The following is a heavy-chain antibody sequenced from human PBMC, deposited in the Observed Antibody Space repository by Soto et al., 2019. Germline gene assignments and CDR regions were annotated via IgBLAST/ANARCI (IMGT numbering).Heavy chain of an antibody. J-gene: IGHJ3*01. V-gene: IGHV3-53*01. D-gene: IGHD1-1*01. CDR1: GLTISGKKY. CDR2: LYDVDGS. Sequence: GGSLRLSCAAFGLTISGKKYVAWVRQAPGKGLEWVSALYDVDGSFYADSVKGRFTTSSDSSKTTVYLQMNDLRPDHTAVYYWATWNERKHAYDVWGQGTTVTVSS. CDR3: ATWNERKHAYDV.